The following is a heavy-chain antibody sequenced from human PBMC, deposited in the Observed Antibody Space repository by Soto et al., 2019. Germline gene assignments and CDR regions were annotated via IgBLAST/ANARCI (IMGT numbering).Heavy chain of an antibody. Sequence: GGSLRLSCAASGFTFSSYSMNWFRQAPGKGLEWVSSISSSSSYIYYADSVKGRFTISRDNAKNSLYLQMNSLRAEDTAVYYWARERIPTTNWFDPWGKGTLVTVDS. D-gene: IGHD2-2*02. J-gene: IGHJ5*02. CDR1: GFTFSSYS. V-gene: IGHV3-21*01. CDR3: ARERIPTTNWFDP. CDR2: ISSSSSYI.